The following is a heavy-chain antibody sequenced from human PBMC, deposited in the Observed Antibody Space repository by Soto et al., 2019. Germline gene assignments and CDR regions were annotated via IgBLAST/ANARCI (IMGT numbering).Heavy chain of an antibody. D-gene: IGHD3-22*01. CDR1: GYTFTNYG. V-gene: IGHV1-18*04. CDR3: ASDREYYYDSRGNYYYHYGMDV. Sequence: QVQLVESGAEVKKPGASVKVSCKASGYTFTNYGISWVRQAPGQGLEWMGWISGYNGNTKYAQKFQGRVTMTTNTPTNTAYMYLRSLRSDDTAVYSCASDREYYYDSRGNYYYHYGMDVWGQGTTVTVSS. J-gene: IGHJ6*02. CDR2: ISGYNGNT.